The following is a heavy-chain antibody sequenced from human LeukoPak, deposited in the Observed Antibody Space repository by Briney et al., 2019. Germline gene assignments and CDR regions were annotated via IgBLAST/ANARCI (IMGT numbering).Heavy chain of an antibody. D-gene: IGHD1-26*01. CDR1: GYTFTSYG. Sequence: ASVKVSCKASGYTFTSYGISWVRQAPGQGLEWMGWISAYNGNTNYAQKLQGRVTMTTDTSTSTAYMELRSLRSDDTAVYYCARGRLSGSYRNYYYMDVWGKGTTVTVSS. CDR2: ISAYNGNT. CDR3: ARGRLSGSYRNYYYMDV. V-gene: IGHV1-18*01. J-gene: IGHJ6*03.